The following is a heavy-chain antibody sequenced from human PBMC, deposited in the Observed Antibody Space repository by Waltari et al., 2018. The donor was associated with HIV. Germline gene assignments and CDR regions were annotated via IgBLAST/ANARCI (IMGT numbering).Heavy chain of an antibody. V-gene: IGHV1-69*12. Sequence: QVQLVQSGAEVKKPGSSVKVSCKASGGTFSSYAISWVRQAPGQGLEWVGGIHPIFGTANYAQKFQGRVTITADEATSTAYMELSSLRSEDTAVYYCARERVGWFGRSDAFDIWGQGTMVTVSS. CDR3: ARERVGWFGRSDAFDI. CDR2: IHPIFGTA. D-gene: IGHD3-10*01. J-gene: IGHJ3*02. CDR1: GGTFSSYA.